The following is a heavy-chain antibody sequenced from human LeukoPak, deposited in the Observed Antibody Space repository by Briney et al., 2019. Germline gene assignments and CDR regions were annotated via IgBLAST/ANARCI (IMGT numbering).Heavy chain of an antibody. Sequence: GGSLRLSCAASGFTFDDYGMSWVRQAPGKGLEWVSGINWNGGSTGYADSVKGRFTISRDNAKNSLYLQMNGLRAEDTAVYYCAELGITMIGGVWGKGTTVTISS. V-gene: IGHV3-20*04. CDR2: INWNGGST. CDR3: AELGITMIGGV. D-gene: IGHD3-10*02. J-gene: IGHJ6*04. CDR1: GFTFDDYG.